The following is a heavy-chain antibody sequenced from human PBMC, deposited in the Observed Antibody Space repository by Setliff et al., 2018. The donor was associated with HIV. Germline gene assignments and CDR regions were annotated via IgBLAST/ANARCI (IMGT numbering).Heavy chain of an antibody. Sequence: WIRQAPGKGLEWVGRIKIKTDGGTIDYAAPVKGRFTIPRDDSKNTLYLQMNSLKTEDTAGYYCTTEWGDSGEPNWFDPWGQGTLVTVSS. CDR3: TTEWGDSGEPNWFDP. CDR2: IKIKTDGGTI. J-gene: IGHJ5*02. V-gene: IGHV3-15*01. D-gene: IGHD4-17*01.